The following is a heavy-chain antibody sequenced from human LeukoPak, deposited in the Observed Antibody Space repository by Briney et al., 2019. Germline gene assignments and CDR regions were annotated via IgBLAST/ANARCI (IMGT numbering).Heavy chain of an antibody. D-gene: IGHD3-10*01. Sequence: WASVKVFCKASGATFTGYYMHWVRQAPGRGLEWMGWINPNSGGTNYAQKFQGRVTMTRDTSISTAYMELSSLRSDDTAVYYCARVLVVGELLVSYYFDYWGQGTLVTVSS. CDR1: GATFTGYY. V-gene: IGHV1-2*02. CDR2: INPNSGGT. J-gene: IGHJ4*02. CDR3: ARVLVVGELLVSYYFDY.